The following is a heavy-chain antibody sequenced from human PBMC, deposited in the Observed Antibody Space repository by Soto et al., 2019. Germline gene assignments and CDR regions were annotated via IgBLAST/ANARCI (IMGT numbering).Heavy chain of an antibody. CDR3: VKPPGYYYDAFDI. D-gene: IGHD1-26*01. J-gene: IGHJ3*02. CDR2: ISSHGGSP. V-gene: IGHV3-64D*06. Sequence: GGSLRLSCSASGFTFGSYDMHWVRLAPGKGLEYVSGISSHGGSPYYADSVKGRFTISRDNSKNTLYLQMSSLRAEDTAVYKCVKPPGYYYDAFDIWGQGTMVTVS. CDR1: GFTFGSYD.